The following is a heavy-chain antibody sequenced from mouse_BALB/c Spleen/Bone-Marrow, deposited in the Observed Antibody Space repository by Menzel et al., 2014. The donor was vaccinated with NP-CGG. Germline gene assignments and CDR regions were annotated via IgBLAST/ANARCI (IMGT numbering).Heavy chain of an antibody. J-gene: IGHJ4*01. CDR2: IYPSDSYT. Sequence: QVQLQQSGAELVRPGASVKLSCKASGYTFTSYWINWVKQRPGQGLEWIGNIYPSDSYTNYNQKFKDKATLTVDKSSSTAYMQLCSPTSEDSAVYYCTRRDRYDYYAMTTGVKEPQSPSPQ. V-gene: IGHV1-69*02. CDR1: GYTFTSYW. D-gene: IGHD2-14*01. CDR3: TRRDRYDYYAMTT.